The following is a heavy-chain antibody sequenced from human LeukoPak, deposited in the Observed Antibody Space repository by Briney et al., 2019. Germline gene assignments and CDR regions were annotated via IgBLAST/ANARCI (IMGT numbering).Heavy chain of an antibody. CDR2: TYQRSKWYN. D-gene: IGHD6-19*01. CDR1: GDSVSINSAA. J-gene: IGHJ4*02. CDR3: ARSPSPYSSGWYFDY. V-gene: IGHV6-1*01. Sequence: SQTLSLTCAISGDSVSINSAAWNWIRQSPSRGLEWLGRTYQRSKWYNDYAVSVKSRISINPDISKNQFSLQLNSVTPEDTAVYYCARSPSPYSSGWYFDYWGQGTLVTVSS.